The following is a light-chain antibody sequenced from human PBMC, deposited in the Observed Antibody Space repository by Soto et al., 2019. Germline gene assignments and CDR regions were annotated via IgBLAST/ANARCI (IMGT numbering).Light chain of an antibody. J-gene: IGLJ2*01. CDR3: CSYAGSSFVV. CDR1: SSGVGSYNL. Sequence: QSALTQPASVSGSPGQSITISCTGTSSGVGSYNLVSWYQQHPGKAPKLMIYEGSKRPSGVSNRFSGSKSGNTASLTISGLQAEDEADYYCCSYAGSSFVVFGGGTQLTVL. V-gene: IGLV2-23*01. CDR2: EGS.